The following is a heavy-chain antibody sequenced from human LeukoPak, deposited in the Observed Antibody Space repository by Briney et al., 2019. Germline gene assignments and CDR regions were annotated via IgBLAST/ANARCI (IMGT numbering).Heavy chain of an antibody. D-gene: IGHD6-19*01. CDR3: ARDPYSSGWLYFDY. CDR2: ISSSSSYM. Sequence: GGSLRLSCAASGFTFSSYSMNWVRQAPGKGLEWVSSISSSSSYMYYADSVKGRFTISRDNAKNSLYLQMNSLRAEDTAVYYCARDPYSSGWLYFDYWGQGTLVTVSS. CDR1: GFTFSSYS. J-gene: IGHJ4*02. V-gene: IGHV3-21*01.